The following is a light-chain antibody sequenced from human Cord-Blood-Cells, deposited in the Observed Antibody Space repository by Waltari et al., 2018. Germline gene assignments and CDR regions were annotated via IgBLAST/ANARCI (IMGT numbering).Light chain of an antibody. CDR2: DAS. J-gene: IGKJ5*01. V-gene: IGKV3-11*01. Sequence: EIVLTQSPATLSFSTGEGAPLSCRASQSVSSYFAWYQQKPGQAPRLLIYDASNRATGIPARFSGSGSGTDFTLTISSLEPEDFAVYYCQQRSNWPPTFGQGTRLEIK. CDR3: QQRSNWPPT. CDR1: QSVSSY.